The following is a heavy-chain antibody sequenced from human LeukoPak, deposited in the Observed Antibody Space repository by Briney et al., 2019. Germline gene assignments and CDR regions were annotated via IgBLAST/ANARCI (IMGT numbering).Heavy chain of an antibody. CDR1: GFTLRSYG. V-gene: IGHV3-33*06. J-gene: IGHJ4*02. Sequence: GGSLRLSCVVSGFTLRSYGMYWVRQAPGKGLEWVSVIWYDGDNKYYADSVKGRFTITRDNSKNTLYLQMNSLRAEDTAVYYCAKAGYSSSVPDYWGQGTLVTVSS. CDR3: AKAGYSSSVPDY. CDR2: IWYDGDNK. D-gene: IGHD6-19*01.